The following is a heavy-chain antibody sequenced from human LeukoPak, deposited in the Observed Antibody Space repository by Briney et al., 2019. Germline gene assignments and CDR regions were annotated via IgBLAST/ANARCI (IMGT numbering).Heavy chain of an antibody. J-gene: IGHJ3*02. V-gene: IGHV5-51*01. CDR2: IYPGDSDS. CDR3: ARNGVEGYNGAVHI. Sequence: GESLKIPFKGSGYIFTSYLICWVRQMPGKGPEWMGIIYPGDSDSRYSPSFQGHVTISADKSISTAYLQWSSLKASDTAMYYCARNGVEGYNGAVHIWGQGRMVTVSS. CDR1: GYIFTSYL. D-gene: IGHD5-24*01.